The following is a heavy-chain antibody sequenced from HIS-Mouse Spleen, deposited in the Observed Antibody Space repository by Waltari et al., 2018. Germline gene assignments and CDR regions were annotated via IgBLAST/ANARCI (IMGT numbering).Heavy chain of an antibody. CDR1: GYTFTGYY. D-gene: IGHD3-3*01. V-gene: IGHV1-2*02. J-gene: IGHJ4*02. CDR2: INPNSGGT. Sequence: QVQLVQSGAEVKKPGASVTVSCKASGYTFTGYYMHWVRQAPGQGLEWMGWINPNSGGTNYAQKFQGRVTMTRDTSISTAYMELSRLRSDDTAVYYCARDRPRGDDFWSGFDYWGQGTLVTVSS. CDR3: ARDRPRGDDFWSGFDY.